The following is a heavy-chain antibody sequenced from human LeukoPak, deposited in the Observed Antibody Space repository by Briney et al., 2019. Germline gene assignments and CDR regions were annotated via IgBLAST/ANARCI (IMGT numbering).Heavy chain of an antibody. CDR1: GFTFSSYG. Sequence: GGSLRLSCAASGFTFSSYGMTWVRQAPGKGLEWVSAFTSRGDSTCYANSVKGRFTISRDSYQNTLFLQMNSLRAEDTAVYYCAKYCSGGNCYSGLYWGQGTLVTVSS. CDR3: AKYCSGGNCYSGLY. V-gene: IGHV3-23*01. J-gene: IGHJ4*02. D-gene: IGHD2-15*01. CDR2: FTSRGDST.